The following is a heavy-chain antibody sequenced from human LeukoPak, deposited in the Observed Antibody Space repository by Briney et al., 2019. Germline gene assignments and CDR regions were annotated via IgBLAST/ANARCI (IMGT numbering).Heavy chain of an antibody. CDR1: GGSISSSSYY. Sequence: KPSETLSLTCTVSGGSISSSSYYWGWIRQPPGKGLEWIGSIYYSGNTYYNPSLKSRVTISLDTSKNQFSLKLNSVTAADTAVYYCASVRRGFGESSKYYAYYYMGVWGKGTTVTISS. D-gene: IGHD3-10*01. CDR3: ASVRRGFGESSKYYAYYYMGV. CDR2: IYYSGNT. J-gene: IGHJ6*03. V-gene: IGHV4-39*01.